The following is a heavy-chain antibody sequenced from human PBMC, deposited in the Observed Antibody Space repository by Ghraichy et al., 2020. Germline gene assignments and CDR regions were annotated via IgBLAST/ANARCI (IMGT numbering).Heavy chain of an antibody. CDR2: INPNSGGT. Sequence: ASVKVSCKASGYTFTGYYMHWVRQAPGQGLEWMGWINPNSGGTNYAQKFQGWVTMTRDTSISTAYMELSRLRSDDTAVYYCARDLPTVVTPQYTYYYGMDVWGQGTTVTVSS. CDR1: GYTFTGYY. CDR3: ARDLPTVVTPQYTYYYGMDV. V-gene: IGHV1-2*04. J-gene: IGHJ6*02. D-gene: IGHD4-23*01.